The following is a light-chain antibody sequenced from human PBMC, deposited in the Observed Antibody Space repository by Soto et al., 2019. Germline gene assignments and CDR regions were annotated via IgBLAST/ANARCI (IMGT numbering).Light chain of an antibody. V-gene: IGKV3-15*01. CDR3: QQYNNWPPRGT. J-gene: IGKJ1*01. CDR1: QGVSSN. Sequence: EIVLTQSPATLSVSPGERATLSCRASQGVSSNLAWYQQKPGQVPRLLIYGASTRATGIPARFSGSGSGTEFTLNISSLQSEDFALYYCQQYNNWPPRGTFGQGTKVEFK. CDR2: GAS.